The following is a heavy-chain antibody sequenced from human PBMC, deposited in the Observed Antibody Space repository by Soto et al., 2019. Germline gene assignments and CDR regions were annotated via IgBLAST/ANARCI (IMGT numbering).Heavy chain of an antibody. CDR2: FDPEEGKM. J-gene: IGHJ1*01. CDR3: ATDLGVALAPLSILYFQQ. V-gene: IGHV1-24*01. CDR1: GYSLNELC. Sequence: ASVKVSCKVSGYSLNELCMHWVRQPPGKGLEWIGGFDPEEGKMIYAQNFQGRVTMTEDTSTDTAYMELNSLTSEDTAIYYCATDLGVALAPLSILYFQQWGQGTVVTVSS. D-gene: IGHD3-10*01.